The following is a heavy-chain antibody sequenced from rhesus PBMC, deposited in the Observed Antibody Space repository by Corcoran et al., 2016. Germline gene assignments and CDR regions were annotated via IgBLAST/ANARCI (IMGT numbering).Heavy chain of an antibody. CDR3: ARDSPYRDEYFDL. Sequence: QVQLVQSGAAVKKPGSSVKVSCKASGQTFPDYYMHWVRHAPRQGLGWRGGINPYNGNTRYSQTVQGRVTMTRATSTSTASMELSSLRSEDTAVYYCARDSPYRDEYFDLWGPGTPITISS. CDR2: INPYNGNT. CDR1: GQTFPDYY. V-gene: IGHV1S2*01. D-gene: IGHD4-23*01. J-gene: IGHJ2*01.